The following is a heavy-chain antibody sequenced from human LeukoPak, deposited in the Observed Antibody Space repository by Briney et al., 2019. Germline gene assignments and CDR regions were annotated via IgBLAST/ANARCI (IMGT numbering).Heavy chain of an antibody. CDR2: IYTSGST. D-gene: IGHD3-10*01. J-gene: IGHJ4*02. CDR1: GGSISSYY. Sequence: SETLSLTCTVSGGSISSYYWSWIRQPAGKGLEWIGRIYTSGSTNYNPSLKSRVTMSVDTSKNQFSLKLSSVTAADTAVYYCARSLRFGELPWGDYFGYWGQGTLVTVSS. CDR3: ARSLRFGELPWGDYFGY. V-gene: IGHV4-4*07.